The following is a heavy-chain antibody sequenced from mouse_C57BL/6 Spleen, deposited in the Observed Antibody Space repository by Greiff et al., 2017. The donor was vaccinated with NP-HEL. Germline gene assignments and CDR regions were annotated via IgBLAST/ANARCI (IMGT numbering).Heavy chain of an antibody. CDR2: ISSGSSTI. CDR1: GFTFSDYG. V-gene: IGHV5-17*01. D-gene: IGHD2-1*01. CDR3: ARHGNLDWYFDV. J-gene: IGHJ1*03. Sequence: EVQLQESGGGLVKPGGSLKLSCAASGFTFSDYGMHWVRQAPEKGLEWVAYISSGSSTIYYADKVKGRFTISRDNAKNTLFLQMTSLRSEDTAMYDCARHGNLDWYFDVWGTGTTVTVSS.